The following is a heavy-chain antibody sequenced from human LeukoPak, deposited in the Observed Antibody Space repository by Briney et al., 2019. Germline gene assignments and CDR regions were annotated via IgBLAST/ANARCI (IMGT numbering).Heavy chain of an antibody. J-gene: IGHJ6*02. Sequence: PSETLSLTCTVSGGSISSGDYYWRWIRQPPGKGLEWIGYIYYSGSTYYNPSLKSRVTISVDTSKNQFSLKLSSVTAADTAVYYCARAAYCSSTSCYESRYYGMDVWGQGTTVTVSS. V-gene: IGHV4-30-4*01. CDR1: GGSISSGDYY. CDR2: IYYSGST. D-gene: IGHD2-2*01. CDR3: ARAAYCSSTSCYESRYYGMDV.